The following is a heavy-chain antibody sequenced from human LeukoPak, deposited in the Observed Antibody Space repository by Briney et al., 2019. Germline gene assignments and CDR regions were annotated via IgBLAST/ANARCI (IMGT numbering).Heavy chain of an antibody. CDR2: INAGNGDT. D-gene: IGHD6-19*01. CDR3: ARDGYSSGKTRAFDI. V-gene: IGHV1-3*01. CDR1: GYTFTNYV. J-gene: IGHJ3*02. Sequence: ASVKVSCKASGYTFTNYVVHWVRQAPGQRPEWMGWINAGNGDTKYSQNFQGRVTITRDKSTSTAYMELSSLRSEDTAVYYCARDGYSSGKTRAFDIWGKGKMVTVS.